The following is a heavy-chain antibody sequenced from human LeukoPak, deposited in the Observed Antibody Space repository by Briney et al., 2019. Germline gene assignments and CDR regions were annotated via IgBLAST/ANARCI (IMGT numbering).Heavy chain of an antibody. J-gene: IGHJ4*02. CDR3: ARNIPVTRWGY. D-gene: IGHD2-21*01. CDR1: GFTVSNNY. CDR2: IYSAGST. Sequence: GGSLRLSCAASGFTVSNNYMTWVRQAPGKGLEWVSLIYSAGSTYYADSVKGSFTISRDNSKNTVYLRMNSLRAEDTAVYYCARNIPVTRWGYWGQGTLVTVSS. V-gene: IGHV3-66*01.